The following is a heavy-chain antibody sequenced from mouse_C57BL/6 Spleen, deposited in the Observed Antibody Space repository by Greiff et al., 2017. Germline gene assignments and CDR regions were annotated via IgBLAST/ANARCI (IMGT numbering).Heavy chain of an antibody. CDR3: ARVSTMNTTGYFDV. Sequence: EVQLQQSGPELVKPGASVKMSCKASGYTFTDYNMHWVKQSHGKSLEWIGYINPNNGGTSYNQQFKGKATLTVNKSSSTAYMELRSLTSEDSAVYYCARVSTMNTTGYFDVWGTGTTVTVSS. CDR2: INPNNGGT. V-gene: IGHV1-22*01. D-gene: IGHD2-4*01. J-gene: IGHJ1*03. CDR1: GYTFTDYN.